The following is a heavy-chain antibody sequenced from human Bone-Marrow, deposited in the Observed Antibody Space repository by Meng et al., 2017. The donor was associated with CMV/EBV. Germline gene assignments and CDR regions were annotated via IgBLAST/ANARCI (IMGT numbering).Heavy chain of an antibody. CDR2: INPNSGGT. V-gene: IGHV1-2*02. J-gene: IGHJ6*02. Sequence: ASVKVSCKASGYTFTGYYMHWVRQAPGQGLEWRGWINPNSGGTNYAQKFQGRFTMTRDTSINTAYMELSRLRYDDTAVYYGASVPRGWVIDVWGQGTTVTVSS. D-gene: IGHD1-26*01. CDR1: GYTFTGYY. CDR3: ASVPRGWVIDV.